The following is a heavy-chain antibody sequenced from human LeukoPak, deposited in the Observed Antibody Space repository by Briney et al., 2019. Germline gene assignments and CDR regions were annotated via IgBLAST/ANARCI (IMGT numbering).Heavy chain of an antibody. CDR2: ISSSSTTI. D-gene: IGHD3-22*01. V-gene: IGHV3-48*01. CDR3: ARVLHRRNYDSSAYYGY. CDR1: GFTFSSYS. Sequence: GGSLRLSCAASGFTFSSYSMNWVRQAPGKGLEWVSYISSSSTTIYYADSVKGRFTISRDNAKNSLYLQMNSLRAEDTAVYYCARVLHRRNYDSSAYYGYWGQGTLVTVSS. J-gene: IGHJ4*02.